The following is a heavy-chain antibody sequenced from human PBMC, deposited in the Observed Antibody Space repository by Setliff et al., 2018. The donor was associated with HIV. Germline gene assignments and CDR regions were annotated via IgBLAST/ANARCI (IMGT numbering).Heavy chain of an antibody. CDR1: GFTFSTYS. J-gene: IGHJ4*02. CDR2: ISGSSSPI. Sequence: QPGGSLRLSCAASGFTFSTYSMTWVRQAPGKGLEWVSYISGSSSPIYYADSVKGRFTISRDNAKNSLYLQMNSLRAEDTAMYYCARALYRVKQQLVPHFFDYWGQGTLVTVSS. V-gene: IGHV3-48*01. D-gene: IGHD6-13*01. CDR3: ARALYRVKQQLVPHFFDY.